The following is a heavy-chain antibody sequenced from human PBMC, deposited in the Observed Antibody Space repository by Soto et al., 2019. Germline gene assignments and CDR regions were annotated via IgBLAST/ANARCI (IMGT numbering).Heavy chain of an antibody. CDR1: GASITSGDYY. CDR3: LRTVGSSWFFDL. J-gene: IGHJ2*01. V-gene: IGHV4-39*01. D-gene: IGHD3-10*01. CDR2: IFSDGSP. Sequence: QLQLRQSGPGLVKPPETLSLTCSVSGASITSGDYYWGWIRQPPGKGLEWVGSIFSDGSPYYNPSLQSRVTFSIHTSRNEFSLKLNSATAADTAVYYCLRTVGSSWFFDLWGRGTLITVSS.